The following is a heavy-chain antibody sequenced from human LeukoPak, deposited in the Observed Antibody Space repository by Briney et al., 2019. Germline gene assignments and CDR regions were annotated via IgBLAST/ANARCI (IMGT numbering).Heavy chain of an antibody. V-gene: IGHV4-39*01. Sequence: SETLSLTCTVSGGSISSSSYYWGWIRQPPGKGLEWIGSIYYSGSTYYNPSLKSRVTISVDTSKNQFSLKLSSVTAADTAVYYRARCYRIGWNDYWGQGTLVTVSS. D-gene: IGHD3-16*02. CDR3: ARCYRIGWNDY. CDR2: IYYSGST. CDR1: GGSISSSSYY. J-gene: IGHJ4*02.